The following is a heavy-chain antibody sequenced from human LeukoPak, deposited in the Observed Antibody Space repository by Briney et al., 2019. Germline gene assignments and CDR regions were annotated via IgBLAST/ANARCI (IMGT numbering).Heavy chain of an antibody. D-gene: IGHD5-12*01. CDR1: GFAFSSYA. CDR2: ISYDGTNK. V-gene: IGHV3-30*04. Sequence: QAGGSLRLSCAASGFAFSSYAMHWVRQAPGKGLEWVALISYDGTNKYYADSVKGRFTISRDNSKNTLYLQMNSLRAEDTAVYYCARELGWLRLSEGHFDCWGQGTLVTVSS. J-gene: IGHJ4*02. CDR3: ARELGWLRLSEGHFDC.